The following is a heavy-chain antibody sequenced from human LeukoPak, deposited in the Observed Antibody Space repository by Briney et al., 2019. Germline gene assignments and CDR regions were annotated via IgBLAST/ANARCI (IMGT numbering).Heavy chain of an antibody. J-gene: IGHJ6*02. CDR1: GCSFTSHA. CDR3: AREAAGSFMDV. V-gene: IGHV7-4-1*02. Sequence: ASVKVSCKASGCSFTSHAMNWVRQAPGQGLEWMGWIFTNTGNPTYAQGFTGRFVFSLDTSVSTAYLQISSLKAEDTAVYYCAREAAGSFMDVWGQGTTVTVSS. D-gene: IGHD6-13*01. CDR2: IFTNTGNP.